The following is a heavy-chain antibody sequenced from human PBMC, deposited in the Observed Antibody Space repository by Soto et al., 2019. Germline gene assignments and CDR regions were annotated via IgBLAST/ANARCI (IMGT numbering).Heavy chain of an antibody. D-gene: IGHD6-19*01. CDR1: GFTFINYA. V-gene: IGHV3-23*01. J-gene: IGHJ4*02. CDR3: AKDYGSSRYFFDY. Sequence: LRLSCAASGFTFINYAMTWVRQAPGEGLEWVSTISGNGANTHYADSVKGRFSISRDNSKNTLYIQMNSLRADDTAIYYCAKDYGSSRYFFDYWGQGALVTVSS. CDR2: ISGNGANT.